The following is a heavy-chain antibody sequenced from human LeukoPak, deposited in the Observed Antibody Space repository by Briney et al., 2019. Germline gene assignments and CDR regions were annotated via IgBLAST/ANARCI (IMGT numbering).Heavy chain of an antibody. V-gene: IGHV3-30*02. CDR2: IRYDGSNK. D-gene: IGHD3-9*01. CDR3: AKDRSDILIGYSDY. CDR1: GFTFSSYG. Sequence: GGSLRLSCAASGFTFSSYGMHWVRQAPGKGLEWVAFIRYDGSNKYYADSVKGRFTISRDNSKNTLYLQMNSLRAEDTAVYYCAKDRSDILIGYSDYWGQGTLVTVSS. J-gene: IGHJ4*02.